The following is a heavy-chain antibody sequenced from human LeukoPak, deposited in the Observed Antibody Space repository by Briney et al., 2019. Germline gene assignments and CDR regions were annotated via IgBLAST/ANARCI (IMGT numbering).Heavy chain of an antibody. D-gene: IGHD3-10*01. Sequence: PGGSLRLSCAASGFTFDDYGMSWVRQAPGKGLEWVSGINWNGGSTGYADSVKGRFTISRDNAKNSLYLQMNSLRAEDTALYYCARDRGQGSTGGIREEGSFDYWGQGTLVTVSS. CDR1: GFTFDDYG. J-gene: IGHJ4*02. V-gene: IGHV3-20*04. CDR2: INWNGGST. CDR3: ARDRGQGSTGGIREEGSFDY.